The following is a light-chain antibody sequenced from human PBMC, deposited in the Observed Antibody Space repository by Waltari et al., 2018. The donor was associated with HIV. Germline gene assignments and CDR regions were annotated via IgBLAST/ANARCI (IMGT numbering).Light chain of an antibody. Sequence: QSALTQPPSASGSPGQSVTISCTGTSSDVGGYNYVSWYQQHPGKAPKLMIYEVSKRPSGVPVRFSVSKSGNTASLTFSGLQAEDEADYYCSSYAGSNNFVVFGGGTKLTVL. CDR2: EVS. CDR1: SSDVGGYNY. J-gene: IGLJ2*01. V-gene: IGLV2-8*01. CDR3: SSYAGSNNFVV.